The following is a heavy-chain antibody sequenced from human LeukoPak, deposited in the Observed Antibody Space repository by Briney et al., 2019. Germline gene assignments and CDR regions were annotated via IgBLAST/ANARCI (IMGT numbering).Heavy chain of an antibody. Sequence: GGSLRLSCAASGFTFSDYYMSWVRQAPGKGLEWVSYISSSGSTIYYADSVKGRFTISRDNAKNSLYLQMNSLRAEDTAVYYCARGTDDYGSGSYYIVGFDYWGQGTLVTVSS. D-gene: IGHD3-10*01. V-gene: IGHV3-11*04. CDR3: ARGTDDYGSGSYYIVGFDY. CDR1: GFTFSDYY. J-gene: IGHJ4*02. CDR2: ISSSGSTI.